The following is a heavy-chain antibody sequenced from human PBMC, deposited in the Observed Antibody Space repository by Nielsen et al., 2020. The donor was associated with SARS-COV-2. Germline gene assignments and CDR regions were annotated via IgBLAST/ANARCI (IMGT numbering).Heavy chain of an antibody. V-gene: IGHV3-30-3*01. D-gene: IGHD2-21*02. CDR3: ARDPEAYCGGDCCPNY. J-gene: IGHJ4*02. CDR1: GFTFSSYA. CDR2: ISYDGSNK. Sequence: GGSLRLSCAASGFTFSSYAMHWVRQAPGKGLEWVAVISYDGSNKYYADSVKGRFTISRDNSKNTLYLQMNSLRAEDTAVYYCARDPEAYCGGDCCPNYWGQGTLVTVSS.